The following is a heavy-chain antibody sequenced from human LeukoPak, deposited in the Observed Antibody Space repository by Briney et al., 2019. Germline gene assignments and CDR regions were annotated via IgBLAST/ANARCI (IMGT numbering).Heavy chain of an antibody. J-gene: IGHJ6*03. CDR1: GGTFSSYA. CDR3: ARGMSVGYCSSTSRRTYYYYYMDV. V-gene: IGHV1-69*01. D-gene: IGHD2-2*01. CDR2: IIPIFGTA. Sequence: SVKVSCKASGGTFSSYAISWVRQAPGQGLEWMGGIIPIFGTANYAQKFQGRVTITADESTSTAYMELSSLRSEDTAVYYCARGMSVGYCSSTSRRTYYYYYMDVWGKGTTVTVSS.